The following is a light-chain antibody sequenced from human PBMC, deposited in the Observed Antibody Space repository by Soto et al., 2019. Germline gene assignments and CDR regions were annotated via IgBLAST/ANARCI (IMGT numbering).Light chain of an antibody. Sequence: DIQLTQSPSFLSASVGDRVTITCRASQGISSYLVWYQRKPGIAPNLLIYAASTLQSGVPSRFSGSGSGTEFTLTISSLQPEDFATYYCQQFSSYPLTFGGGTKVEIK. V-gene: IGKV1-9*01. J-gene: IGKJ4*01. CDR3: QQFSSYPLT. CDR1: QGISSY. CDR2: AAS.